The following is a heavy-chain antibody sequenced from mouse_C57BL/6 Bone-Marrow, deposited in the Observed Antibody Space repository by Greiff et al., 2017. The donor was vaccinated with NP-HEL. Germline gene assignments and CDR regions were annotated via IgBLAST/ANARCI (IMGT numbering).Heavy chain of an antibody. V-gene: IGHV1-18*01. CDR1: GYTFTDYN. CDR2: INPNNGGT. CDR3: ARGGDYDDYYAMDY. D-gene: IGHD2-4*01. Sequence: EVQLVESGPELVKPGASVKIPCKASGYTFTDYNMDWVKQSHGKSLEWIGDINPNNGGTIYNQKFKGKATLTVDKSSSTAYMELRSLTSEDTAVYYCARGGDYDDYYAMDYWGQGTSVTVSS. J-gene: IGHJ4*01.